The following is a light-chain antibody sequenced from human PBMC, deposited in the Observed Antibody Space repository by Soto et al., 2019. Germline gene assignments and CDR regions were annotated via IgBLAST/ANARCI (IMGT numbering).Light chain of an antibody. CDR2: HVS. Sequence: QSVLTQPASVSGSPGQSITISCTGTSSDVGGYNYVSWYQQYPGKAPKLMIYHVSNRPSGVSNPFSGSKSGNSASLTISGLQPEDEADYYCSSYTSTSTYVFGTGTKLTVL. J-gene: IGLJ1*01. V-gene: IGLV2-14*01. CDR3: SSYTSTSTYV. CDR1: SSDVGGYNY.